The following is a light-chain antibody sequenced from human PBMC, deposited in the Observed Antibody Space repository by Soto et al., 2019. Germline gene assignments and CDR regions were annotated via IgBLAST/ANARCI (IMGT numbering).Light chain of an antibody. CDR1: SSNIGSFYD. J-gene: IGLJ2*01. CDR3: PSYDHSLSHVV. V-gene: IGLV1-40*01. Sequence: QSVLTQPPSVSGAPGQRVTIPCTGSSSNIGSFYDVHGYQQLPGTVPKLLIYGDNNRPSGVPDRFSGSKSGTSASLAITGLQPEDEADYYCPSYDHSLSHVVFGGGTKLTVL. CDR2: GDN.